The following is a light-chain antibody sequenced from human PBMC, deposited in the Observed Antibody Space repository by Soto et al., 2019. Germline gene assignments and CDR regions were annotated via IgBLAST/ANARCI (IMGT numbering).Light chain of an antibody. CDR1: QSVSCSY. CDR3: QQYGSSPLT. Sequence: EIVLTQSPGTLYLSPGERATLSCRASQSVSCSYLAWYQQKPGQPPSLLIYGASRRATGITDRFSGSASGSYFTLTVSRLEPEDCAVYYFQQYGSSPLTFGGGNKWEFK. V-gene: IGKV3-20*01. CDR2: GAS. J-gene: IGKJ4*01.